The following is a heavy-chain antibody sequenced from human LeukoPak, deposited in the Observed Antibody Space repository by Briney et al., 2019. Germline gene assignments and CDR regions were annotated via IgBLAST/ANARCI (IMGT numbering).Heavy chain of an antibody. V-gene: IGHV1-18*01. CDR3: ARDMGVPAASYFFDY. J-gene: IGHJ4*02. Sequence: GASAKVSCKASGYTFTSYGISWVRQAPRQGLEWMGWISAYNGNTKYAQKLQGRVTMTTDTSTSTAYMELRSLRSDDTAVFYCARDMGVPAASYFFDYWGQGTLVTVSS. D-gene: IGHD2-2*01. CDR2: ISAYNGNT. CDR1: GYTFTSYG.